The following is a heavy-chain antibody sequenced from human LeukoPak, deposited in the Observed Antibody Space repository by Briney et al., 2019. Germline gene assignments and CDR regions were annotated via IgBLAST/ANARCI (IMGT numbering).Heavy chain of an antibody. Sequence: ASVKVSCKASGYTFTGCYMHWVRQAPGQGLEWMGWINPNSGGTNYAQKFQGRVTMTRDTSISTAYIELSRLRSDDTAVYYCARGVSGRITIFGVVRGGIDYWGQGTLVTVSS. V-gene: IGHV1-2*02. CDR1: GYTFTGCY. CDR2: INPNSGGT. J-gene: IGHJ4*02. CDR3: ARGVSGRITIFGVVRGGIDY. D-gene: IGHD3-3*01.